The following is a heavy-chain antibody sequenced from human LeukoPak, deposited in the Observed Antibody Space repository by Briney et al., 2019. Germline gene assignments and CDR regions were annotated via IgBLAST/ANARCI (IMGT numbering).Heavy chain of an antibody. V-gene: IGHV3-66*01. D-gene: IGHD6-13*01. CDR1: GFTVSSNY. CDR2: IYSGGST. Sequence: GGSLRLSCAASGFTVSSNYMSWVRQAPGKGLDGVSVIYSGGSTYYADSVKRRFTLSRDNSKHPLYLQMNRLRAEDTAVYYCARLAGTPFDPWGQGTLVTVSS. J-gene: IGHJ5*02. CDR3: ARLAGTPFDP.